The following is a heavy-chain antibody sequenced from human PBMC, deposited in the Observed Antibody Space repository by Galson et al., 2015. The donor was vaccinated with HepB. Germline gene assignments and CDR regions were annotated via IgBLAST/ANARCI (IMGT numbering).Heavy chain of an antibody. V-gene: IGHV1-69*13. CDR3: ARGYYYDSSGPIGVFDI. CDR1: GGTFSSYA. J-gene: IGHJ3*02. D-gene: IGHD3-22*01. Sequence: SVKVSCKASGGTFSSYAISWVRQAPGQGLEWMGGIIPIFGTANYAQKFQGRVTITADESTSTAYMELSSLRSEDTAVYYCARGYYYDSSGPIGVFDIWGQGTVVTVSS. CDR2: IIPIFGTA.